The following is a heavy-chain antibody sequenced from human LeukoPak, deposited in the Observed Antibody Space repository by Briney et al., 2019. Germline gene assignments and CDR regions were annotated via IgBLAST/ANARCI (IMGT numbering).Heavy chain of an antibody. CDR2: INHSGST. D-gene: IGHD2-2*01. V-gene: IGHV4-34*01. CDR3: ARDQGYCSSTSCYYYFDY. J-gene: IGHJ4*02. CDR1: GGSFSGYY. Sequence: PSETLSLTCAVYGGSFSGYYWSWIRQPPGKGLEWIGEINHSGSTNYNPSLKSRVTISVDTSKNQFSLKLSSVTAADTAVYYCARDQGYCSSTSCYYYFDYWGQGTLVTVSS.